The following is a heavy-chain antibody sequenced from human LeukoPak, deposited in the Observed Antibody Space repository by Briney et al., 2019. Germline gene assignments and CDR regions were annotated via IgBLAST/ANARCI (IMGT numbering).Heavy chain of an antibody. CDR3: ASPGASSSWYSPFDY. J-gene: IGHJ4*02. Sequence: SVKVSCKASGGTFSSYAISWVRQAPGQGLEWMGGIIPIFGTANYAQKFQGRVTITTDESTSTAYMGLSSLRSEDTAVYYCASPGASSSWYSPFDYWGQGTLVTVSS. CDR2: IIPIFGTA. V-gene: IGHV1-69*05. D-gene: IGHD6-13*01. CDR1: GGTFSSYA.